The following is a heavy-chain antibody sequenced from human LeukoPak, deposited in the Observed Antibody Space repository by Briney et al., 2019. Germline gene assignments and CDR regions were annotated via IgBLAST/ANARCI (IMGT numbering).Heavy chain of an antibody. J-gene: IGHJ3*02. CDR1: GYTFTSYD. Sequence: ASVKVSCKASGYTFTSYDINWVRQAAGQGLEWMGWMNPNSGNTGYAQKFQGRVTMTRNTSISTAYKELSSLRSEDTAVYYCASRRWLQFSDAFDIWGQGTMVTVSS. V-gene: IGHV1-8*01. D-gene: IGHD5-24*01. CDR2: MNPNSGNT. CDR3: ASRRWLQFSDAFDI.